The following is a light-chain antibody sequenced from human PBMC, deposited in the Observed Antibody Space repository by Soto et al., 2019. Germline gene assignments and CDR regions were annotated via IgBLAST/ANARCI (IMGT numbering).Light chain of an antibody. Sequence: EIVMTQSPATLSVSPGERATLSCRASQSIRNNLAWYQQKPGQAPRLLASGASTRATGVPARFSGSASGTEFSLTISSLQSEDFAIYFCQQYDNWPLTFGGGTKV. CDR1: QSIRNN. V-gene: IGKV3-15*01. CDR2: GAS. J-gene: IGKJ4*01. CDR3: QQYDNWPLT.